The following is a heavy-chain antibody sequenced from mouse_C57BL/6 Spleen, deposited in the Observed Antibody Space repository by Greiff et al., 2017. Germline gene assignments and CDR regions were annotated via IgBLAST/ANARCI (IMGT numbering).Heavy chain of an antibody. CDR1: GYTFTSYW. Sequence: VQLQQSGAELVKPGASVKLSCKASGYTFTSYWMHWVKQRPGQGLEWIGMLLPNSGSTNYNEKFKSKATLTVDKSSSTAYMQLSSLTSENSAVYYCAGSNYGYFDVWGTGTTVTVSS. CDR3: AGSNYGYFDV. D-gene: IGHD1-1*01. J-gene: IGHJ1*03. V-gene: IGHV1-64*01. CDR2: LLPNSGST.